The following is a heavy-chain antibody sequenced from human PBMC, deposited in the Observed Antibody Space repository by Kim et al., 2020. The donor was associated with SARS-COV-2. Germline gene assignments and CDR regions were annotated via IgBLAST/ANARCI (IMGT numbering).Heavy chain of an antibody. D-gene: IGHD5-12*01. V-gene: IGHV1-8*01. CDR3: ARVYRYNSGYDLYYYYGMDV. CDR1: GYTFTSYD. CDR2: MNPNSGNT. Sequence: ASVKVSCKASGYTFTSYDINWVRQATGQGLEWMGWMNPNSGNTGYAQKFQGRVTMTRNTSISTAYMELSSLRSEDTAVYYCARVYRYNSGYDLYYYYGMDVWGQGTTVTVSS. J-gene: IGHJ6*02.